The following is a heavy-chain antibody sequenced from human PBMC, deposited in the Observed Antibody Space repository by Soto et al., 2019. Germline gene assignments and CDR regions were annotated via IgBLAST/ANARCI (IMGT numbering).Heavy chain of an antibody. CDR1: GGTFSSYA. CDR3: ARARYDSSGYYGLYYYYGMDV. D-gene: IGHD3-22*01. V-gene: IGHV1-69*13. Sequence: SVKVSCKASGGTFSSYAISWVRQAPGQGLEWMGGIIPIFGTANYAQKFQGRVTITADESTSTAYMELSSLRSEDTAVYYCARARYDSSGYYGLYYYYGMDVWGQGTTVTVSS. CDR2: IIPIFGTA. J-gene: IGHJ6*02.